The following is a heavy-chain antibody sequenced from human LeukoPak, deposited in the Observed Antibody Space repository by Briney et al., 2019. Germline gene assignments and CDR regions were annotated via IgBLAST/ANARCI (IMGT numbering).Heavy chain of an antibody. CDR1: GFTFSSYA. CDR2: ISNSGGST. Sequence: TGGSLRLSCAASGFTFSSYAMSWVRQAPGKGLEWVSVISNSGGSTFYADSVKGRFTISRDNSKNTLYLQMYSLRDEDTAVYYCARDLISGAYTFDYWGQGTLVTVSS. D-gene: IGHD2-2*02. CDR3: ARDLISGAYTFDY. J-gene: IGHJ4*02. V-gene: IGHV3-23*01.